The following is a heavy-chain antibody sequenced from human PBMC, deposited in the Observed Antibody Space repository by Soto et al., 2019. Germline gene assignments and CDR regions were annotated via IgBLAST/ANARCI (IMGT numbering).Heavy chain of an antibody. V-gene: IGHV3-30-3*01. D-gene: IGHD2-21*02. CDR3: AREFYCGGDCGAFDY. CDR1: GFTFSSYA. CDR2: ISYDGSNK. J-gene: IGHJ4*02. Sequence: QVQLVESGGGVVQPGRSLRLSCAASGFTFSSYAMHWVRQAPGKGLEWVAVISYDGSNKYYADSVKGRFTISRDNSKSTLYLQMNSLRAEDTAVYYCAREFYCGGDCGAFDYWGQGTLVTVSS.